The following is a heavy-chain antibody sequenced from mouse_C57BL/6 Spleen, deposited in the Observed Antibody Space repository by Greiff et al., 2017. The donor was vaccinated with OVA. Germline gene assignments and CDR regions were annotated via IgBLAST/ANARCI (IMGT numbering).Heavy chain of an antibody. Sequence: QVQLQQPGAELVKPGASVKMSCKASGYTFTSYWITWVKQRPGQGLEWIGDIYPGSGSTNYNEKFKSKATLTVDTSSSTAYMQLSSLTSEDSAVYYCARAGLRPSDYYAMDYWGQGTSVTVAS. CDR3: ARAGLRPSDYYAMDY. D-gene: IGHD2-4*01. CDR1: GYTFTSYW. J-gene: IGHJ4*01. V-gene: IGHV1-55*01. CDR2: IYPGSGST.